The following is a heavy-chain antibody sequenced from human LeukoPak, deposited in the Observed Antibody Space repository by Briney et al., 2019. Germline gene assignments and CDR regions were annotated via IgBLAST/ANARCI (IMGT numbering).Heavy chain of an antibody. CDR1: GFTFSDHY. D-gene: IGHD5-24*01. J-gene: IGHJ4*02. CDR3: ARVGDGYKN. V-gene: IGHV3-72*01. CDR2: TRNKANSYTT. Sequence: PGGSLRLSCAASGFTFSDHYMDWVRQAPGKGLEWVGRTRNKANSYTTEYAASVKGRFTISRDDSKNSLYLQMNSLKTEDTAVYYCARVGDGYKNGGQGTLVTVSS.